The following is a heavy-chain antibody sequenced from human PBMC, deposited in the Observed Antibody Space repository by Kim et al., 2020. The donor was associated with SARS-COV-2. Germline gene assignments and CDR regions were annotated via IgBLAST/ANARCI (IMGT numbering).Heavy chain of an antibody. J-gene: IGHJ4*02. V-gene: IGHV6-1*01. D-gene: IGHD2-15*01. Sequence: SQTLSLTCAISGDSISRNNAAWNWIRQSPSRGLEWLGRTYYRSQWYTDYAVSVKSRININADTSKNQFSQLNSVTAEDSAVYYCAKDGEYCSGGTCPAFDFWGQGTLVTVSS. CDR1: GDSISRNNAA. CDR2: TYYRSQWYT. CDR3: AKDGEYCSGGTCPAFDF.